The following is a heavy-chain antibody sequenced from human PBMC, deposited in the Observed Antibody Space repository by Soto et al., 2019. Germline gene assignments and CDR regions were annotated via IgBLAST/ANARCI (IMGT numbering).Heavy chain of an antibody. Sequence: GASVKVSXKASGYTFTSYYMHWVRQAPGQGLEWMGIINPSGGSTSYAQKFQGRVTMTRDTSTSTVYMELSSLRSEDTAVYYCAFIAAAGMFFDYWGQGTLVTVSS. CDR1: GYTFTSYY. CDR3: AFIAAAGMFFDY. CDR2: INPSGGST. J-gene: IGHJ4*02. D-gene: IGHD6-13*01. V-gene: IGHV1-46*01.